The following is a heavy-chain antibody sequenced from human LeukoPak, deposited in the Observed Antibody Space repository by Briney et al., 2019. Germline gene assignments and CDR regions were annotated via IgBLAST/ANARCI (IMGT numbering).Heavy chain of an antibody. D-gene: IGHD3/OR15-3a*01. CDR3: AKDWSRWTGYQSPMDV. CDR2: IRYDESNK. Sequence: PGGSLRLSCAASGFTFSSYGMHWVRQAPGKGLEWVAFIRYDESNKYYADCVKGRFTISRDNSKNTLYLKMNSLRAEDTAVYYCAKDWSRWTGYQSPMDVWGKGTTVTVSS. J-gene: IGHJ6*03. V-gene: IGHV3-30*02. CDR1: GFTFSSYG.